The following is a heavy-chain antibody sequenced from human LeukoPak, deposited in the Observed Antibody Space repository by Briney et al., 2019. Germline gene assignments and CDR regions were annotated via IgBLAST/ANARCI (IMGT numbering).Heavy chain of an antibody. CDR1: GFTFSSYS. CDR3: ASPGSVGDTGMPDY. Sequence: AGGSLRLSCAASGFTFSSYSMNWVRQAPGKGLEWVANIKQDGSVKYYVDSVKGRFTISRDNAKNSLYLQMNSLRAEDTAVYYCASPGSVGDTGMPDYWGQGTLVTVSS. J-gene: IGHJ4*02. CDR2: IKQDGSVK. V-gene: IGHV3-7*01. D-gene: IGHD5-18*01.